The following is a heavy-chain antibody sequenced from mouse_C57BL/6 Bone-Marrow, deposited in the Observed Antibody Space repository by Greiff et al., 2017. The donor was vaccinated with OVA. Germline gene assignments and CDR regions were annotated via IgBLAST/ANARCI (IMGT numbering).Heavy chain of an antibody. J-gene: IGHJ2*01. CDR3: TSYGNLDY. V-gene: IGHV14-4*01. CDR2: IDPENGDT. D-gene: IGHD2-1*01. CDR1: GFNINDDY. Sequence: EVKLQESGAELVRPGASVKLSCTASGFNINDDYMHWVKQRPEQGLEWIGWIDPENGDTEYASKFQGKATITADTSSNTAYLQLSSLTSEDTAVYYCTSYGNLDYWGQGTTLTVSS.